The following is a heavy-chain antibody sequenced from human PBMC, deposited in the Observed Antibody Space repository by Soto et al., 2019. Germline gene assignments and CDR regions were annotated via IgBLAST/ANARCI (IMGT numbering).Heavy chain of an antibody. Sequence: GESLKISCKGSGYSFTSFWIGWVRQMPGKGLEWMGIIYPGDSDTRYSPSFQGQVTISADKSISTAYLQWSSLKASDTAMYYCARQSSSWPDAFDIWGQGTMVTVSS. D-gene: IGHD6-13*01. V-gene: IGHV5-51*01. CDR2: IYPGDSDT. CDR3: ARQSSSWPDAFDI. J-gene: IGHJ3*02. CDR1: GYSFTSFW.